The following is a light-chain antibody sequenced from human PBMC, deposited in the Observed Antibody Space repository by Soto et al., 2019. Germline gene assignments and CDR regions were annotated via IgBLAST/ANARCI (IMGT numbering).Light chain of an antibody. CDR1: SSDGGGYNY. V-gene: IGLV2-8*01. Sequence: QSALTQPPSASGSPGQSVTISCTGTSSDGGGYNYVSWYQQHPGKAPKLMIYEVSKRPAGVSDRFSGSKSGNTASLTVSGLQAEDEADYYCCSYAGSRVFGTGTKLTVL. CDR2: EVS. CDR3: CSYAGSRV. J-gene: IGLJ1*01.